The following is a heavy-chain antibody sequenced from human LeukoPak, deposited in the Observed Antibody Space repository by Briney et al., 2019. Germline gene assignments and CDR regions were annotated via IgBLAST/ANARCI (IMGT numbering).Heavy chain of an antibody. CDR2: ITTYNGNT. V-gene: IGHV1-18*01. CDR1: VYTFTSYS. Sequence: GASVKVSCKASVYTFTSYSISWVRQAPGQGLEWLGWITTYNGNTNYAQKLQGRVTMTTDTSTSTAYMELRSLRSDDTAVYYCARQEGSSGYYAFDYWGQGTPVTVSS. J-gene: IGHJ4*02. D-gene: IGHD3-22*01. CDR3: ARQEGSSGYYAFDY.